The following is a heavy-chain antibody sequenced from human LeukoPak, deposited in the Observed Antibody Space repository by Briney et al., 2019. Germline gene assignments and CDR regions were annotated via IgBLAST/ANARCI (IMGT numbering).Heavy chain of an antibody. CDR3: ARDRPGYSGYEGNFN. CDR1: GFTFSSYW. Sequence: GGSLRLSCAASGFTFSSYWMHWVPQAPAKGRVWVSGINIDGSSTSYADSVKGRFTISRDTAKNSMYLQMNSLRAEDTAVYYCARDRPGYSGYEGNFNWGQGTLVTVSS. D-gene: IGHD5-12*01. V-gene: IGHV3-74*01. J-gene: IGHJ4*02. CDR2: INIDGSST.